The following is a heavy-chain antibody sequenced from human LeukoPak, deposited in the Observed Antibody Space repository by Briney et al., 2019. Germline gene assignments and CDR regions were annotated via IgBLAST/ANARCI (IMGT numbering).Heavy chain of an antibody. CDR1: GYTFTSYA. J-gene: IGHJ6*02. D-gene: IGHD5-24*01. CDR3: ARGRWPYYYYYGMDV. Sequence: GASVKVSCKASGYTFTSYAMHWVRQAPGQGLEWMGGIIPIFGTANYAQKFQGRVTITADESTSTAYMELSSLRSEDTAVYYCARGRWPYYYYYGMDVWGQGTTVTVSS. V-gene: IGHV1-69*13. CDR2: IIPIFGTA.